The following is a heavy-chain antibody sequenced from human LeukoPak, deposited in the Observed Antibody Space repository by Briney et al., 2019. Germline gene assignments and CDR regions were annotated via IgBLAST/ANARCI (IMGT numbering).Heavy chain of an antibody. J-gene: IGHJ4*02. V-gene: IGHV3-23*01. D-gene: IGHD6-13*01. CDR2: ISGSGGST. Sequence: GALELSFSASGFPFSSYSMSWVRPAPGKGLGGGSDISGSGGSTYYADSVKGRFTISRDNSKNTLYLQMNSLRAEDTAVYYCAKDVYSSSWYYFDYWGQGTLVTVSS. CDR1: GFPFSSYS. CDR3: AKDVYSSSWYYFDY.